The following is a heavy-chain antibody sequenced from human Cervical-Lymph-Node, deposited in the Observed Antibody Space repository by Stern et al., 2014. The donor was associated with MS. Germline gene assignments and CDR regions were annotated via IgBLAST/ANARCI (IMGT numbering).Heavy chain of an antibody. CDR2: SPPMLGTT. CDR1: GDTFSCFD. J-gene: IGHJ5*02. D-gene: IGHD6-13*01. V-gene: IGHV1-69*12. CDR3: ARHQGGIAAS. Sequence: QDQLGQSGAEVKKPGSSVKVSCKASGDTFSCFDIGWVRQAPGQGTECVGGSPPMLGTTICAQKFQGRVAFTADESTSTTYMELSSLRSEDTAVYYCARHQGGIAASWGQGTLVTVSS.